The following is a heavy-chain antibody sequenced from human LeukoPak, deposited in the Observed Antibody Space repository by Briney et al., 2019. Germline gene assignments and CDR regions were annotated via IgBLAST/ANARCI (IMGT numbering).Heavy chain of an antibody. V-gene: IGHV3-23*01. CDR1: GFSFSSYD. Sequence: SGGSLSLTCAASGFSFSSYDRSWIRQAPGKGLEWVSAISASGGSTNYADSVKGRFTISRDNSKNTLYLQMNSLRAEDTAVYYCAKVDSGYRDGSVDYWGQGTLVTVSS. D-gene: IGHD5-18*01. CDR2: ISASGGST. CDR3: AKVDSGYRDGSVDY. J-gene: IGHJ4*02.